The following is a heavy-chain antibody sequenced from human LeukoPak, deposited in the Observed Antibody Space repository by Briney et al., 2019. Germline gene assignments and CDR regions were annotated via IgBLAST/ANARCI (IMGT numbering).Heavy chain of an antibody. Sequence: SETLSLTCAVYGGSFSGYYWSWIRQPPGKGLEWIGEINHSGSTNYNPSLKSRVTISVDTSKSQFSLKLSSVTAADTAVYYCARTIVVVVAATPGAFDIWGQGTMVTVSS. CDR1: GGSFSGYY. J-gene: IGHJ3*02. D-gene: IGHD2-15*01. CDR3: ARTIVVVVAATPGAFDI. CDR2: INHSGST. V-gene: IGHV4-34*01.